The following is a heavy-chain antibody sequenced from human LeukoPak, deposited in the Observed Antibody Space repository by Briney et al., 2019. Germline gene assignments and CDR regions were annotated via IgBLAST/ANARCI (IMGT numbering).Heavy chain of an antibody. Sequence: SETLSLTCAVSGGSISSSNWWSWVRQPPGKGLEWIGEIYHSGSTNYNPSLKSRVTISVDTSKNQFSLKLSSVTAADTAVYYCARGGSSWYSDYWGQGTLVTVSS. D-gene: IGHD6-13*01. V-gene: IGHV4-4*02. J-gene: IGHJ4*02. CDR2: IYHSGST. CDR1: GGSISSSNW. CDR3: ARGGSSWYSDY.